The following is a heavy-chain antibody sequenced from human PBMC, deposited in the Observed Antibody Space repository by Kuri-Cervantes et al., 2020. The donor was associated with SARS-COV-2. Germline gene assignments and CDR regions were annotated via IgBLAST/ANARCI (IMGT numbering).Heavy chain of an antibody. CDR1: GFIFSSHS. D-gene: IGHD6-6*01. V-gene: IGHV3-48*04. CDR2: ISSSGSTI. CDR3: ARVNDVIAARLHDAFDI. Sequence: LSLTCAASGFIFSSHSMNWVRQAPGKGLEWVSYISSSGSTIYYADSVKGRFTISRDNAKNSLYLQMNSLRAEDTAVYYCARVNDVIAARLHDAFDIWGQGTMVTVSS. J-gene: IGHJ3*02.